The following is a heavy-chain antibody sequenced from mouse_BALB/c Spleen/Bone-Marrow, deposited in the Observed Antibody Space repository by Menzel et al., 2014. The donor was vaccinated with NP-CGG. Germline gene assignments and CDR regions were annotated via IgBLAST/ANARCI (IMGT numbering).Heavy chain of an antibody. J-gene: IGHJ2*01. Sequence: VQGVESGPELVKPGASVRISCKASNHTFATYYIYWVKQRPGQGLEWIGWIYPGNVNTKYNEKFKAKATLTADKSSSSAYMQLSSLTAEDSAVYFCARSRYGSYYGYWGQGTPLTVSS. CDR2: IYPGNVNT. CDR3: ARSRYGSYYGY. D-gene: IGHD1-1*01. CDR1: NHTFATYY. V-gene: IGHV1S56*01.